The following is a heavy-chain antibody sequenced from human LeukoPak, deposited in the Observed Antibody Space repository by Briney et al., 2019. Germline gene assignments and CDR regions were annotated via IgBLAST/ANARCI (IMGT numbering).Heavy chain of an antibody. V-gene: IGHV4-34*01. Sequence: PSETLSLTCAVYGGSFSGYYWSWIRQPPGKGLEWIGEINHSGSTNYNPSLRSRVTISVDTSKNQFSLKLSSVTAADTAVYYCARGRPARTSDIWGQGTMVTVSS. D-gene: IGHD2-2*01. J-gene: IGHJ3*02. CDR1: GGSFSGYY. CDR3: ARGRPARTSDI. CDR2: INHSGST.